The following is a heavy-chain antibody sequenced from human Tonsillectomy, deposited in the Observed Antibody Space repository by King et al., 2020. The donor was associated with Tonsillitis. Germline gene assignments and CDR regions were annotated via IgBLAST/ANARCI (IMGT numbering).Heavy chain of an antibody. D-gene: IGHD3-9*01. CDR1: GFTFSSYW. CDR3: ARDAAGEVTGYYKPNFDY. J-gene: IGHJ4*02. Sequence: QLVQSGGGLVQPGGSLRLSCAASGFTFSSYWMSWVRQAPGKGLEWVANIKQDGSEKYYVDFVKGRFTISRDNAKNSLYLQMNSLRAEDTAVYYCARDAAGEVTGYYKPNFDYWGQGTLVTVSS. CDR2: IKQDGSEK. V-gene: IGHV3-7*03.